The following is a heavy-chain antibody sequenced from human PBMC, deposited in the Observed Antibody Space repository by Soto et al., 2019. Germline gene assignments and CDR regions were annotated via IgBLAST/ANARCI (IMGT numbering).Heavy chain of an antibody. V-gene: IGHV3-30*18. CDR1: GFTFSSYG. CDR3: AKDLGAHQGSYFDY. Sequence: GGSLRLSCAASGFTFSSYGMHWVRQAPGKGLEWVAVISYDGSNKYYADSVKGRFTISRDNSKNTLYLQMNSLRAEDTAVYYCAKDLGAHQGSYFDYWGQGTLVTVSS. CDR2: ISYDGSNK. D-gene: IGHD3-10*01. J-gene: IGHJ4*02.